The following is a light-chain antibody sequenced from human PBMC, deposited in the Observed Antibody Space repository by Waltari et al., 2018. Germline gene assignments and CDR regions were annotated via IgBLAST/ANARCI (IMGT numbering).Light chain of an antibody. J-gene: IGLJ1*01. Sequence: QSALTQPASVSGSPGQSIPISRTGTSSDVGGYNSVTWYQQHPGKAPKLMIYDVSKRPSGVSNLFSGSKSGNTASLTISGLQAEDEADYYCSSYTSSSSYVFGTGTKVTVL. V-gene: IGLV2-14*01. CDR2: DVS. CDR3: SSYTSSSSYV. CDR1: SSDVGGYNS.